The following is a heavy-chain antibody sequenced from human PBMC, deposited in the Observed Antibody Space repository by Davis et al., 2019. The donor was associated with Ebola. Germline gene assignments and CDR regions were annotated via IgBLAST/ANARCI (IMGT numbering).Heavy chain of an antibody. J-gene: IGHJ5*02. CDR3: ARLYPRSWFDP. CDR1: GGTFSSYA. CDR2: IIPILGIA. V-gene: IGHV1-69*04. Sequence: AASVKVSCKASGGTFSSYAISWVRQAPGQGLEWMGRIIPILGIANYAQKFQGRVTMTTDTSTSTAYMELRSLRSDDTAVYYCARLYPRSWFDPWGQGTLVTVSS. D-gene: IGHD2-2*01.